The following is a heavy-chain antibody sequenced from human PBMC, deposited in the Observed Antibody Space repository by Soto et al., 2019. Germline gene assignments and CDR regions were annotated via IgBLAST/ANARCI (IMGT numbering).Heavy chain of an antibody. Sequence: GGSLRLSCGASGFSFSSYWMSWVRQAPGKGLEWVANMNQGGSEINYVDSVRGRFTISRDNAKNLLYLQMNSLRVEDTAVYHCARDRGYSTFDIWAKGQWSPS. D-gene: IGHD2-2*01. CDR2: MNQGGSEI. CDR1: GFSFSSYW. V-gene: IGHV3-7*01. CDR3: ARDRGYSTFDI. J-gene: IGHJ3*02.